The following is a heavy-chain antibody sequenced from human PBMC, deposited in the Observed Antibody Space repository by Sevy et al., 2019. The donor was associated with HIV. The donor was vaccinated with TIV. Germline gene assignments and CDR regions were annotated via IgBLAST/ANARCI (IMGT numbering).Heavy chain of an antibody. CDR3: ARGKGSYGYVY. CDR2: INPSNNTT. CDR1: GYTFTKYY. V-gene: IGHV1-2*02. Sequence: ASVQVSCKASGYTFTKYYIHWVRQAPGQGPEWMGWINPSNNTTIYARNFQGRINMTRDTSISTAYMDLAWLRSDDTAIYYCARGKGSYGYVYWGQGTLVTVSS. D-gene: IGHD5-18*01. J-gene: IGHJ4*02.